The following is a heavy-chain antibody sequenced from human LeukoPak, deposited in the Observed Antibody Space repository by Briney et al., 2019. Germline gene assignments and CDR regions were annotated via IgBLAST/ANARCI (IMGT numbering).Heavy chain of an antibody. CDR2: ISASGGST. CDR1: GLTFSSYA. D-gene: IGHD6-13*01. CDR3: TMQVAAAGIIC. Sequence: GGSLRLSCAASGLTFSSYAMGWVRQAPGKGLEWVSTISASGGSTFYADSVRGRFTISRDNSKNTLYLQVSSLRAEDTALYYCTMQVAAAGIICWGQGTMVTVPS. J-gene: IGHJ4*02. V-gene: IGHV3-23*01.